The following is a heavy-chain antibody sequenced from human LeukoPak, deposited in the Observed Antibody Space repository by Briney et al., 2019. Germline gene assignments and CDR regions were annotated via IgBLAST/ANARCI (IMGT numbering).Heavy chain of an antibody. V-gene: IGHV3-48*04. CDR3: AELGITMIGGV. J-gene: IGHJ6*04. D-gene: IGHD3-10*02. CDR2: ISSSGSTI. Sequence: GGSLRLSCAASGFTFSTYSMNWVRQAPGKGLEWISYISSSGSTIYYADSVKGRFTISRDNAKNSLYLQMNSLRAEDTAVYYCAELGITMIGGVWGKGTTVTISS. CDR1: GFTFSTYS.